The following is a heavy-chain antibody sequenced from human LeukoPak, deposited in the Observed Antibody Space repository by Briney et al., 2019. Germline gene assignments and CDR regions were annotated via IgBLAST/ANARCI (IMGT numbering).Heavy chain of an antibody. CDR3: ARLVQYWGAFDI. Sequence: SQTLSLTCTFSGDSISRGDYYWSWIRQHPGKGLEWIGYIYYSGNTYYNPSLKSRVNTSVDTSKNRFSLNLSSVTAADTAVYYCARLVQYWGAFDIWGQGTLVTVSS. CDR1: GDSISRGDYY. CDR2: IYYSGNT. V-gene: IGHV4-31*03. J-gene: IGHJ3*02. D-gene: IGHD3-10*01.